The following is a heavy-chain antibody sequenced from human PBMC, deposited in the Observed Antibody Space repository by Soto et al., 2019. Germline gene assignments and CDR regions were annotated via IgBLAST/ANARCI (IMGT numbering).Heavy chain of an antibody. Sequence: SQTLSLTCVISGDSVSINSAAWNWIRQSPSRGLEWLGRTYYRSKWYNDYAVSVKSRITINPDTSKNQFSLQLNSVTPEDTAVYYCAREDGFRGGYDYFDYWGQGTLVTVSS. J-gene: IGHJ4*02. D-gene: IGHD5-12*01. CDR2: TYYRSKWYN. V-gene: IGHV6-1*01. CDR1: GDSVSINSAA. CDR3: AREDGFRGGYDYFDY.